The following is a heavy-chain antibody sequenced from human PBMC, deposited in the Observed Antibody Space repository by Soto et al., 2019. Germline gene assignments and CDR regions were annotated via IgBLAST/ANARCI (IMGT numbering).Heavy chain of an antibody. V-gene: IGHV1-46*01. D-gene: IGHD3-10*01. CDR3: ARGLWFGELLLDYYGMDV. CDR1: GYTFTSYY. Sequence: ASVKVSCKASGYTFTSYYMHWVRQAPGQGLECMGIINPSGGSTSYAQKFQGRVTMTRDTSTSTVYMELSSLRSEDTAVYYCARGLWFGELLLDYYGMDVWGQGTTVTVSS. CDR2: INPSGGST. J-gene: IGHJ6*02.